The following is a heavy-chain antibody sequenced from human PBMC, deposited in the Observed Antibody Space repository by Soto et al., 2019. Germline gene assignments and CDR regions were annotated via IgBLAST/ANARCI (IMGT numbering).Heavy chain of an antibody. CDR1: GGSVSSTSYY. CDR3: ARHQPFTFGDYNDH. Sequence: SETLSLTCTVSGGSVSSTSYYWGWIRQPPGKALEWIGSIYYTGTTYYSPSLKSRVTVSVDTSNNRFSLRLASVTAADTAVYYCARHQPFTFGDYNDHWGRRTLVTVSS. CDR2: IYYTGTT. V-gene: IGHV4-39*01. J-gene: IGHJ4*02. D-gene: IGHD2-21*02.